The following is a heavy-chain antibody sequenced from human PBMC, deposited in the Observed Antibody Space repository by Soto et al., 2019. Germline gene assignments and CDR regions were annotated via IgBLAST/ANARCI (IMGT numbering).Heavy chain of an antibody. Sequence: GGSLRLSCAASGFTFSGYAMSWVRQAPGKGLEWVSAISGSGGSTYYADSVKGRFTISRDNSKNTLYLQMNSLRAEDTAVYYCAKDHSGYCSSTSCYRDAFDIWGQGTMVTVSS. D-gene: IGHD2-2*02. V-gene: IGHV3-23*01. CDR1: GFTFSGYA. CDR2: ISGSGGST. J-gene: IGHJ3*02. CDR3: AKDHSGYCSSTSCYRDAFDI.